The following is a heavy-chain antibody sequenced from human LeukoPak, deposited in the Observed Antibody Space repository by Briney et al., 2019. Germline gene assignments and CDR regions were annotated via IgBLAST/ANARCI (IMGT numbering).Heavy chain of an antibody. J-gene: IGHJ4*02. V-gene: IGHV4-30-2*06. CDR3: ARSQTGGTFDY. D-gene: IGHD1-26*01. CDR2: IFHSGST. Sequence: SQTLSLTCAVSGGSVSSGGISWTWIRQSPGMGLEWIGYIFHSGSTYYNPSLKSRLTISLDTSKNQFSLKLNSVTAADTAVYYCARSQTGGTFDYWGQGALVTVSS. CDR1: GGSVSSGGIS.